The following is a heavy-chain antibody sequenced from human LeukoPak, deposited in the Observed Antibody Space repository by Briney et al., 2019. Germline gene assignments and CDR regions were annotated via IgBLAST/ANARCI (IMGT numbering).Heavy chain of an antibody. CDR1: VLLGRTTRVA. CDR2: IYWDDDR. CDR3: PYNPDLNY. V-gene: IGHV2-5*02. Sequence: SGPTLAQLPCLWRLPHKFWVLLGRTTRVAVAWIRQPPGKALEWLPLIYWDDDRRYSTSLKSRSTLPNDTSKNQVVLTMTNMDCVDTRTNEGPYNPDLNYWGQGTLVTVSS. D-gene: IGHD1-14*01. J-gene: IGHJ4*02.